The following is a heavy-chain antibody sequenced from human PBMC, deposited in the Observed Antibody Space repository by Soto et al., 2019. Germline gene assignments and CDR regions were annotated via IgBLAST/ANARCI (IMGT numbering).Heavy chain of an antibody. J-gene: IGHJ3*02. D-gene: IGHD3-10*01. V-gene: IGHV3-23*01. CDR2: ISDEST. CDR3: AKVVFMGSLPYAFDI. Sequence: EVQLLEAGGGLVQPGGSLRLSCAASRFTLADYDMSWVRQAPGGRLEWVSTISDESTYYPESVKGRFTISRDNSENTLHLQVNSLRAEDTAAYYCAKVVFMGSLPYAFDIWGQGTLVTVSS. CDR1: RFTLADYD.